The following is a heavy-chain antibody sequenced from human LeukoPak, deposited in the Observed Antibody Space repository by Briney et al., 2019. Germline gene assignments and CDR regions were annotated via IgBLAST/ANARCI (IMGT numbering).Heavy chain of an antibody. CDR2: IIPIFGTA. Sequence: SVKVSCKASGGTFSSYAISWVRQAPGQGLEWMGGIIPIFGTANYAQKFQGRVTITTDESTSTAYMELSSLRSEDTAVYYCASAGITFGGVIVNWFDPWGQGTLVIVSS. J-gene: IGHJ5*02. CDR1: GGTFSSYA. D-gene: IGHD3-16*02. CDR3: ASAGITFGGVIVNWFDP. V-gene: IGHV1-69*05.